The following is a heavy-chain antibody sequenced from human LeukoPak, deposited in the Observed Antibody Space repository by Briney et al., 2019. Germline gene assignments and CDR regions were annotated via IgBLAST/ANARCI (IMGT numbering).Heavy chain of an antibody. Sequence: GGSLRLSCAASGFTFSSYAMHWVRQAPGKGLEWVALITYDGSKKYYADSVKGRFTISRDNFNNTLYVQMNSLRSEDTGLYYCARGLLGHSYGRSDPGAPLEGFEYWGQGSLVTVSS. CDR1: GFTFSSYA. J-gene: IGHJ4*02. D-gene: IGHD5-18*01. CDR3: ARGLLGHSYGRSDPGAPLEGFEY. CDR2: ITYDGSKK. V-gene: IGHV3-30-3*01.